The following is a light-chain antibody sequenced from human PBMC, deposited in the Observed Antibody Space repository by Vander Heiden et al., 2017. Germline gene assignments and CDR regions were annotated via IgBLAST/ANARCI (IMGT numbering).Light chain of an antibody. J-gene: IGLJ2*01. CDR1: SSNIGAGYD. V-gene: IGLV1-40*01. CDR2: VNS. CDR3: QSYDSSLSGSHVV. Sequence: QSVLTQPPSVSGAPGQRVTISCTGSSSNIGAGYDVHWYQQLPGTAPKLLIVVNSNRPSGVPDRCSGSKSGTSASLAITGLQAEDEADYHCQSYDSSLSGSHVVFGGGTKLTVL.